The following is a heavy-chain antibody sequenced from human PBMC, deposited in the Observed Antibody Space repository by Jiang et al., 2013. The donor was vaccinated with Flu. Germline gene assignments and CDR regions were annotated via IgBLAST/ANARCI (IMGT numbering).Heavy chain of an antibody. CDR2: IYHSGST. CDR3: ARLLSYSRGDVY. V-gene: IGHV4-38-2*02. Sequence: GSGLVKPSETLSLTCTVSGYSISSGYYWGWIRQPPGKGLEWIGSIYHSGSTYYNPSLKSRVTMSLDTSKNQFSLNLSSVTAADTAVYYCARLLSYSRGDVYWGQGTLVTVSS. D-gene: IGHD6-19*01. J-gene: IGHJ4*02. CDR1: GYSISSGYY.